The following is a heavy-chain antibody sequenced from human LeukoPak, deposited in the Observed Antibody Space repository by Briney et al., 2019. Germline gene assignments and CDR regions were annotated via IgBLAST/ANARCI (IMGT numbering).Heavy chain of an antibody. CDR3: ARGYSSSWRDLFDY. J-gene: IGHJ4*02. CDR1: VYTLTNYY. Sequence: ASLKVSCKASVYTLTNYYMHSVRQTPGQGLEWMGIINPSSGGANYAQKFQGRVTMHRDTSTSTVYLELSSLRSEDTAVYYCARGYSSSWRDLFDYWGEGTLVTVSS. D-gene: IGHD6-13*01. V-gene: IGHV1-46*01. CDR2: INPSSGGA.